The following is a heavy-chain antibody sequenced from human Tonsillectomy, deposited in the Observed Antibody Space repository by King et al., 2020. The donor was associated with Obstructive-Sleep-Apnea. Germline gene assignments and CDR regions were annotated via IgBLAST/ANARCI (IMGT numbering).Heavy chain of an antibody. CDR3: ASGGGGAYFDS. CDR1: GFTFDRNW. Sequence: VQLVESGGDLVQPGGSLRLSCAASGFTFDRNWMIWVRQAPGRGLEWVANIKQDGGEQFYADSVKGRFTISRDNAKNSLYLQMSNLGDDDTAVYYCASGGGGAYFDSWGLGTLVTVSP. CDR2: IKQDGGEQ. D-gene: IGHD3-10*01. V-gene: IGHV3-7*03. J-gene: IGHJ4*02.